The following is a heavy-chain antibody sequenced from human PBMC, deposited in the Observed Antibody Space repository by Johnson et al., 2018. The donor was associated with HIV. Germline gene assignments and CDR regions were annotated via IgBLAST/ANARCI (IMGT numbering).Heavy chain of an antibody. CDR2: IYSGGRT. CDR1: GFTVSNIY. CDR3: ARGGLGYQNIHDPFDI. J-gene: IGHJ3*02. V-gene: IGHV3-66*01. Sequence: EQLVESGGDLVQPGGSLRLSCAASGFTVSNIYMSWVRQAPGKGLEWVSVIYSGGRTDYADSVKGRFTISRDNSKNTLYLQMSSLRAEYTAVYYCARGGLGYQNIHDPFDIWGQGTMVTVSS. D-gene: IGHD3-16*02.